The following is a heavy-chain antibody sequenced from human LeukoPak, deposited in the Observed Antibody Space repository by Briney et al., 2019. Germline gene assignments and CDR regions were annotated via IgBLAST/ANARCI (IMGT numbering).Heavy chain of an antibody. V-gene: IGHV3-21*05. D-gene: IGHD1-26*01. CDR1: GFTFSSYS. Sequence: PGGSLRLSCAASGFTFSSYSMNWVRQAPGKGLEWVSYISSSSSYIYYADSVKGRFTISRDNAKNSLYLQMNSLRAEDTAVYYCARDGSGSYYEDWFDPWGQGTLVTVSS. CDR2: ISSSSSYI. J-gene: IGHJ5*02. CDR3: ARDGSGSYYEDWFDP.